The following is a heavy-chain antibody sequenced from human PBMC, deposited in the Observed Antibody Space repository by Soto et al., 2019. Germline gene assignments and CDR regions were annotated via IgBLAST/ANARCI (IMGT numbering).Heavy chain of an antibody. D-gene: IGHD2-15*01. Sequence: QVQLVQSGAEVKKPGASVKVSCKASGYTFTSYAMHWVRQAPGQRLEWMGWINAGNGNTKYSQKFQGRVTITRDTSASTAYMELSSLRSEDTAVYYCAREVDIVVVVADQYFQHWGQGTLVTVSS. CDR1: GYTFTSYA. V-gene: IGHV1-3*01. J-gene: IGHJ1*01. CDR3: AREVDIVVVVADQYFQH. CDR2: INAGNGNT.